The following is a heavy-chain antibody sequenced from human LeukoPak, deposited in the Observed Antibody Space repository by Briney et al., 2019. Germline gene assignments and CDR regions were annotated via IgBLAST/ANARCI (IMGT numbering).Heavy chain of an antibody. Sequence: SETLSLTCSVSGGSISSDSYYWGWVRQPPGEGLEWIGNVYYSGSTYNNPSLKSRVTISVDASKNLFSLRLTSVTAADTAVYYCARDSSVDTSSDAFDIWGPGTMVTVSS. CDR3: ARDSSVDTSSDAFDI. D-gene: IGHD4-23*01. J-gene: IGHJ3*02. CDR1: GGSISSDSYY. V-gene: IGHV4-39*07. CDR2: VYYSGST.